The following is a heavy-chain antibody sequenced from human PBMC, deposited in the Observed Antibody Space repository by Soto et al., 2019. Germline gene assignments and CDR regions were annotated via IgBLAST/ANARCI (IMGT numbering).Heavy chain of an antibody. CDR1: GGSFSGYY. CDR3: ARRITIFGVVIIRKYFDY. D-gene: IGHD3-3*01. Sequence: QVQLQQWGAGLLKPSETLSLTCAVYGGSFSGYYWSWIRQPPGKGLEWLGEIKHSGSTNYNPSLKRRVTITVHTYKNQFSLKLSSVTAADTAVYYCARRITIFGVVIIRKYFDYWGQGTLVTVSS. CDR2: IKHSGST. V-gene: IGHV4-34*01. J-gene: IGHJ4*02.